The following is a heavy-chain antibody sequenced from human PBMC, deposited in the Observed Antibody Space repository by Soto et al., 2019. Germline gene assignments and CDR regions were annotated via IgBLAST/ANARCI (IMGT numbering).Heavy chain of an antibody. V-gene: IGHV4-39*01. J-gene: IGHJ4*02. CDR1: CGSISSSSYY. CDR3: ARNERAHSSSSRSYYFDY. CDR2: IYYSGST. Sequence: SETLSLTFTVSCGSISSSSYYWGWNRQPPGKGLEWIGSIYYSGSTYYNPSLKSRVTISVDTSKNQFSLKLSSVTAADTAVYYCARNERAHSSSSRSYYFDYWGQGTLVTVSS. D-gene: IGHD6-6*01.